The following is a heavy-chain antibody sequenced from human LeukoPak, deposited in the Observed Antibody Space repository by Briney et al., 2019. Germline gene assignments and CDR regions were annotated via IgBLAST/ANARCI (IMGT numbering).Heavy chain of an antibody. Sequence: SETLSLTCAVYIESFSGYHWNWIRQPPGKGLEWIGEISDSGTTNINPSLRRRVSLSIDTSKNQFSLDMRSMTAADTAVYYCARVGGGYSGYDYGGWFDPWGQGTLVTVSS. CDR2: ISDSGTT. D-gene: IGHD5-12*01. CDR1: IESFSGYH. J-gene: IGHJ5*02. V-gene: IGHV4-34*01. CDR3: ARVGGGYSGYDYGGWFDP.